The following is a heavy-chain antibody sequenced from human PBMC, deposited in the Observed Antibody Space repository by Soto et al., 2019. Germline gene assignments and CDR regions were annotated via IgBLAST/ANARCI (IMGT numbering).Heavy chain of an antibody. CDR1: GFTFDDYT. CDR3: AKVAQRYFDWSYFDY. J-gene: IGHJ4*02. D-gene: IGHD3-9*01. V-gene: IGHV3-43*01. Sequence: EVQLVESGGVVVQPGGSLRLSCAASGFTFDDYTMHWVRQAPGKGLEWVSLISWDGGSTYYADSVKGRFTISRDNSKNSLYLQMNSLRTEDTALYYCAKVAQRYFDWSYFDYWGQGNLVTVSS. CDR2: ISWDGGST.